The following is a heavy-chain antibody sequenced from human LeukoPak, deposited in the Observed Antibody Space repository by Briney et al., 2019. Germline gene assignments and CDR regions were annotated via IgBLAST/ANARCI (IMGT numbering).Heavy chain of an antibody. CDR1: GFTFSTYA. D-gene: IGHD1-1*01. CDR3: ARSRLLATGTGGYFDY. CDR2: ISYDGSIK. Sequence: PGGSLRLSCAASGFTFSTYALHWVRQAPGKGLEWVTLISYDGSIKYYVDSVEGRFTISRDNSKNTLYLQMDSLRPEDTAIYHCARSRLLATGTGGYFDYWGQGTLVTVSS. J-gene: IGHJ4*02. V-gene: IGHV3-30-3*01.